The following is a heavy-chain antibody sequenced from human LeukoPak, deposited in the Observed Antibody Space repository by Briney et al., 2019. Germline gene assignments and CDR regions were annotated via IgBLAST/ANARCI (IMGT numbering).Heavy chain of an antibody. CDR2: YNGNT. V-gene: IGHV1-18*01. Sequence: YNGNTNYAQKLQGRVTMTTDTSTSTAYMELRSLRSDDTAVYYCARALYYYDSSGYPSDAFDIWGQGTMVTVSS. CDR3: ARALYYYDSSGYPSDAFDI. J-gene: IGHJ3*02. D-gene: IGHD3-22*01.